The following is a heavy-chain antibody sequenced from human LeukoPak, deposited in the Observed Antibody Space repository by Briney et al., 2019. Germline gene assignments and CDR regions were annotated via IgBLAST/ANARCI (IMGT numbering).Heavy chain of an antibody. V-gene: IGHV3-30*18. CDR3: AKVRDCGGDCLDY. D-gene: IGHD2-21*01. Sequence: PGGSLRLSCAASGFTFRDYGMHWVRQAPGKGLERVASISYDGSNKVYADSVKGRFTISRDNSKSTLYLQMNSLRAEDTAVYYCAKVRDCGGDCLDYWGQGTLVTVSS. CDR2: ISYDGSNK. J-gene: IGHJ4*02. CDR1: GFTFRDYG.